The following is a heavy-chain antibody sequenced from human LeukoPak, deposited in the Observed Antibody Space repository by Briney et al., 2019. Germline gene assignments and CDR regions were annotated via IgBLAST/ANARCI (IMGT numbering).Heavy chain of an antibody. CDR2: INHSGST. CDR1: GGSFSGYY. V-gene: IGHV4-34*01. J-gene: IGHJ4*02. Sequence: SETLSLTCAVYGGSFSGYYWSWIRQPPGKGLEWIGEINHSGSTNYNPSLKSRVTISVDTSKNQFSLKLSSVTAADTAVYYCARHRRWEIAAHSRLFDYWGQGTLVTVSS. CDR3: ARHRRWEIAAHSRLFDY. D-gene: IGHD6-6*01.